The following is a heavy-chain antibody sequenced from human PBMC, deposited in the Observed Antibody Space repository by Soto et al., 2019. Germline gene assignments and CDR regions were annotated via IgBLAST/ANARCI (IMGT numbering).Heavy chain of an antibody. CDR1: GFTFSNYA. CDR3: ARGDYYDTSGPLSDAFDI. Sequence: GGSLRLSCAASGFTFSNYAVTWVRQAPGKGLEWVANIKPDGSEKWYVDSVKGRFTISRDNAKNSLYLQMNSLRAEDTAVYYCARGDYYDTSGPLSDAFDIWGQGTMVTVSS. J-gene: IGHJ3*02. V-gene: IGHV3-7*04. CDR2: IKPDGSEK. D-gene: IGHD3-22*01.